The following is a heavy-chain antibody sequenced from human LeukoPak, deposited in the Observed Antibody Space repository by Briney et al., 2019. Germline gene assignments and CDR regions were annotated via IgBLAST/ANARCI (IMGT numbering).Heavy chain of an antibody. CDR2: MNPNSGNT. CDR1: GYTFTSYD. V-gene: IGHV1-8*01. Sequence: GASVKVSFKASGYTFTSYDINWVRQATGQGLERMGWMNPNSGNTGYAQKFQGRVTMTRDTSTSTAYMELSSLRSEDTAVYYCARSGGNYGDYDFDYWGQGTLVTVSS. D-gene: IGHD4-17*01. J-gene: IGHJ4*02. CDR3: ARSGGNYGDYDFDY.